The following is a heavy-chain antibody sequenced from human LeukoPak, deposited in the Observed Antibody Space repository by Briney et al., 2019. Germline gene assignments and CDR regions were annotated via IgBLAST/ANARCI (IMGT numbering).Heavy chain of an antibody. Sequence: PGGSLRLSSAASGFTFINYLMSWVRQAPGKGLEWVASIKQDGSEKYYVDSVKGRFTISRDNAKNSVYLQMNSLRVEDTALYYCATSRTKVDYWGQGSLVTVSS. V-gene: IGHV3-7*01. J-gene: IGHJ4*02. CDR1: GFTFINYL. CDR3: ATSRTKVDY. CDR2: IKQDGSEK.